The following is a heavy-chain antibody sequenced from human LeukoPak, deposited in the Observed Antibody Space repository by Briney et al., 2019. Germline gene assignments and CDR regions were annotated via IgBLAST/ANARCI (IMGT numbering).Heavy chain of an antibody. V-gene: IGHV3-9*01. D-gene: IGHD3-22*01. CDR3: AKDYDSSGYYALYFDY. Sequence: GRSLRLSCAASGFTFDDYAMHWVRHAPGKGLEWVSGISWNSGSIGYADSVKGRFTISRDNAKNSLYLQMNSLRAEDTALYYCAKDYDSSGYYALYFDYWGQGTLVTVSS. J-gene: IGHJ4*02. CDR2: ISWNSGSI. CDR1: GFTFDDYA.